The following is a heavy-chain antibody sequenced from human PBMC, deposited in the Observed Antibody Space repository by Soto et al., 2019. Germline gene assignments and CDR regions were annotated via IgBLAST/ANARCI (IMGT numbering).Heavy chain of an antibody. V-gene: IGHV3-9*01. D-gene: IGHD3-10*01. J-gene: IGHJ6*01. Sequence: PWGSLRLSCAASGFSFDDYAMHWVRQVPGKGLEWVSSINLNSVYLDYAGSVKGRFTISRDNTNNFLYLQMDGLRPEDTALYYCAKGIRGSPRYDVMDLGGQRIRVPVSS. CDR1: GFSFDDYA. CDR2: INLNSVYL. CDR3: AKGIRGSPRYDVMDL.